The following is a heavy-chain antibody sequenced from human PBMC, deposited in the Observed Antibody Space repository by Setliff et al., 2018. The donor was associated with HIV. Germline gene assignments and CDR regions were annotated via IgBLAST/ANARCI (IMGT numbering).Heavy chain of an antibody. V-gene: IGHV1-69*05. D-gene: IGHD3-22*01. CDR1: GDTLSIHP. Sequence: SVKVSCKASGDTLSIHPISWVRQAPGRGLDWMGGIIPAFGRANYAQKFQGRVTITTDESTNTVYMELSSLRSDDTAVYYCATYHYYDSSAYYVDLYYLDYWGQGTLVTVSS. CDR2: IIPAFGRA. J-gene: IGHJ4*02. CDR3: ATYHYYDSSAYYVDLYYLDY.